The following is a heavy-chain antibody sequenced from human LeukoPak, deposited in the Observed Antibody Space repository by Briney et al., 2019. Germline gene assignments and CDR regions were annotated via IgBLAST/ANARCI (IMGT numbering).Heavy chain of an antibody. V-gene: IGHV3-23*01. CDR2: ISGGGGST. CDR1: GFTFSSYA. Sequence: PGGSLRLSCAASGFTFSSYAMSWVRQAPGKGLEWVSAISGGGGSTSYADSVKGRFTISGGNSKNMLYLQMNSLRVEDTAVYYCAKDRDTAVAFYFDYWGQGTLVTVSS. D-gene: IGHD5-18*01. J-gene: IGHJ4*02. CDR3: AKDRDTAVAFYFDY.